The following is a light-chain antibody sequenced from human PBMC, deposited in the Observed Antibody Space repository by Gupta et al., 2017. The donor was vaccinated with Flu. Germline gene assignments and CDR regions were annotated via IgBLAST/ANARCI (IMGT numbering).Light chain of an antibody. V-gene: IGLV2-14*01. Sequence: QSALTQPASVSGSPGQSIIISCTGSSVDVGGDNSVSWYQQHPGKVPKLLIFDVTSRPSGVSHRFSGPKSGNTASLTISGLQADDEADYYCSSYTSISTPYVFGTGTKVTVL. CDR3: SSYTSISTPYV. CDR2: DVT. CDR1: SVDVGGDNS. J-gene: IGLJ1*01.